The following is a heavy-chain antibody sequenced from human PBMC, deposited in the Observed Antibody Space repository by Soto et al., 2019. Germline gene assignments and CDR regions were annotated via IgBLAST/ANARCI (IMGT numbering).Heavy chain of an antibody. D-gene: IGHD3-22*01. Sequence: EVQLAESGGALVQPGRSLRLSCVASGFTFDDYAIHWVRQTPGKGLEWVSGLTWNGEVLGYADSVKGRFTISRDNAKNALFLEMNSLRPEDTALYYCVKDSESSGYLTHRDYWGQGTLVTVSS. CDR1: GFTFDDYA. CDR3: VKDSESSGYLTHRDY. J-gene: IGHJ4*02. V-gene: IGHV3-9*01. CDR2: LTWNGEVL.